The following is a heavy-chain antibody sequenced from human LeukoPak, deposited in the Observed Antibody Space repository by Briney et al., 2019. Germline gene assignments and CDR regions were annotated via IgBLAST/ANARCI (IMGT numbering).Heavy chain of an antibody. CDR1: GGSISSGGYY. Sequence: SQTLSLTCTVSGGSISSGGYYGGWIRQPRGKCLEWMVYMYESGSTYYNPSLKSRVTISVDTSKNQFSLKLSSVTAADTAVYYCASRISITMVRGGPPYYFDYWGQGTLVTVPS. CDR3: ASRISITMVRGGPPYYFDY. V-gene: IGHV4-30-2*01. J-gene: IGHJ4*02. D-gene: IGHD3-10*01. CDR2: MYESGST.